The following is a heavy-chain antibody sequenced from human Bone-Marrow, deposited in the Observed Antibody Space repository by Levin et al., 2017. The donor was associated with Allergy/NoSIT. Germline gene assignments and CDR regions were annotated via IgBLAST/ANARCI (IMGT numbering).Heavy chain of an antibody. D-gene: IGHD3-10*01. CDR3: ARESVYYGSGSWIDC. Sequence: SETLSLTCTVSGESVSSSGFYWTWIRQYPGKGLEWIGHIYYPGNTSYNPSLKSRVSISEDRSKNQFSVKLDSVTAADTAVYYCARESVYYGSGSWIDCWGQGTLVTVSS. CDR1: GESVSSSGFY. J-gene: IGHJ4*02. CDR2: IYYPGNT. V-gene: IGHV4-31*02.